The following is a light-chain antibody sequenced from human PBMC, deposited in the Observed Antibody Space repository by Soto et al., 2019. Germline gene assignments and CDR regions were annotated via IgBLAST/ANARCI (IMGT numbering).Light chain of an antibody. CDR1: SSDVGSYNL. V-gene: IGLV2-23*01. J-gene: IGLJ1*01. CDR3: CSYAGSSTPYV. CDR2: EGS. Sequence: QSGLTPTSSVSGSPGQSITISFTGTSSDVGSYNLVSWYQQHPGKAPKLMIYEGSKRPSGVSNRFSGSKSGNTASLTISGLQAEDEADYYCCSYAGSSTPYVFGTGTKVTVL.